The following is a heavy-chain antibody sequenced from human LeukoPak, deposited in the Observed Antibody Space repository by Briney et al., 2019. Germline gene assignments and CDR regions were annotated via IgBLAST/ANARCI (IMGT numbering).Heavy chain of an antibody. CDR2: IYPGDSDT. V-gene: IGHV5-51*01. Sequence: GESLKISCKGSGYSFTNYWIGWVRHMPGKGLEWMGIIYPGDSDTRYSPSFQGQVTISADKSISTAYLQWSSLKASDTAMYYCARHGITIVEGFDYWGQGTLVTVSS. CDR3: ARHGITIVEGFDY. J-gene: IGHJ4*02. CDR1: GYSFTNYW. D-gene: IGHD3-10*01.